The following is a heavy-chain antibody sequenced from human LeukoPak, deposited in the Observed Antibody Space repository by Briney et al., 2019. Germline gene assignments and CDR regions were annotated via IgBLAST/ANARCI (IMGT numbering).Heavy chain of an antibody. CDR3: ARDQVRSGFGELSGWFDP. D-gene: IGHD3-10*01. V-gene: IGHV1-46*01. CDR2: INPSGGST. J-gene: IGHJ5*02. CDR1: GYTFTSYY. Sequence: ASVKVSCKASGYTFTSYYMHWVRRAPGQGLEWMGIINPSGGSTSYAQKFQGRVTMTRDMSTSTVYMELSSLRSEDTAVYYCARDQVRSGFGELSGWFDPWGQGTLVTVSS.